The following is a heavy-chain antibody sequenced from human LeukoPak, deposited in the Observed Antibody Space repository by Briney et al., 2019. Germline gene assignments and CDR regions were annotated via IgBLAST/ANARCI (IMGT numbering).Heavy chain of an antibody. Sequence: PSETLSLTCTVSGGSISSGGYYWSWIRQHPGKGLEWIGYIYYSGSTYYNPSLRSRVTISVDTSKNQFSLKLSSVTAADTAVYYCAREYSSGWYGGWGQGTLVTVSS. CDR1: GGSISSGGYY. CDR3: AREYSSGWYGG. V-gene: IGHV4-31*03. D-gene: IGHD6-19*01. CDR2: IYYSGST. J-gene: IGHJ4*02.